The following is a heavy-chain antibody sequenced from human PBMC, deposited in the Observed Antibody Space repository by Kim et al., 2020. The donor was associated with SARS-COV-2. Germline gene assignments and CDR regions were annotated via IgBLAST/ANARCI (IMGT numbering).Heavy chain of an antibody. J-gene: IGHJ4*02. Sequence: SETLSLTCTVSGGSVSSGSYYWSWIRQPPGKGLEWIGYIYYSGSTNYNPSLKSRVTISVDTSKNQFSRKLSSVTAADTAVYYCARGRGDIVVVVAATPPSFDYWGQGTLVTVSS. CDR3: ARGRGDIVVVVAATPPSFDY. CDR1: GGSVSSGSYY. V-gene: IGHV4-61*01. D-gene: IGHD2-15*01. CDR2: IYYSGST.